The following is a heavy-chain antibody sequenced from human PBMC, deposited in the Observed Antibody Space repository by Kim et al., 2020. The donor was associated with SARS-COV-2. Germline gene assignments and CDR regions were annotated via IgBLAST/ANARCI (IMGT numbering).Heavy chain of an antibody. D-gene: IGHD2-15*01. Sequence: SETLSLTCTVSGGSISSGGYYWSWIRQHPGKGLEWIGYIYYSGRTYYNPSLKSRVTISVDTSKNQFSLKLSSVTAADTAVYYCARDSAADCSGGSCYSGALDYWGQGTLGTVSS. CDR3: ARDSAADCSGGSCYSGALDY. CDR1: GGSISSGGYY. CDR2: IYYSGRT. V-gene: IGHV4-31*03. J-gene: IGHJ4*02.